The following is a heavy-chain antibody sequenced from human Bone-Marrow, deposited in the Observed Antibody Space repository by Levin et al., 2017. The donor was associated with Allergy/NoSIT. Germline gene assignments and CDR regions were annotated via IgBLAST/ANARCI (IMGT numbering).Heavy chain of an antibody. J-gene: IGHJ3*02. Sequence: GGSLRLSCAASGFTFSSYGMHWVRQAPGKGLEWVAVISYDGSNKYYADSVKGRFTISRDNSKNTLYLRMNSLRAEDTAVYYCALEGSRRSPVDAFDSWGQGTMVTVSS. CDR2: ISYDGSNK. D-gene: IGHD3-3*01. CDR1: GFTFSSYG. CDR3: ALEGSRRSPVDAFDS. V-gene: IGHV3-30*03.